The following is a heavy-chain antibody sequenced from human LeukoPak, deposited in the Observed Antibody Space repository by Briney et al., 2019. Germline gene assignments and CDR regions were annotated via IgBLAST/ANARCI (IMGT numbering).Heavy chain of an antibody. D-gene: IGHD3-10*01. J-gene: IGHJ6*03. CDR3: AKDSAFYYIDV. CDR1: GFSFNKYG. V-gene: IGHV3-30*02. CDR2: LRYIGNNQ. Sequence: GQSLTLSCVASGFSFNKYGMRWVRQAPGNGLGWVAFLRYIGNNQYHAASVKGRFTISRDNSKNTLYLQMNSLKGDDTAVYYCAKDSAFYYIDVWGKGTTVIISS.